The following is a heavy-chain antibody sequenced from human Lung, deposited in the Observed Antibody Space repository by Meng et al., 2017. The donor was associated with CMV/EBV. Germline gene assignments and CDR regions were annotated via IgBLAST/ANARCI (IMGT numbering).Heavy chain of an antibody. CDR2: INPNSGDT. CDR1: TFTGYN. CDR3: ARLFHTSLGTNYYYGMDV. J-gene: IGHJ6*02. D-gene: IGHD3-10*01. Sequence: TFTGYNEHWVRQAPGQGLEWMGWINPNSGDTKYAERFQGRVTLTGDTSISTAYMELSSLKSDDTAVYFCARLFHTSLGTNYYYGMDVWGRGTMVTSP. V-gene: IGHV1-2*02.